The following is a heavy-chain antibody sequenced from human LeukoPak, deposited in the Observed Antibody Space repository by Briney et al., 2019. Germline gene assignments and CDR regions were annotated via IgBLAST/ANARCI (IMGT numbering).Heavy chain of an antibody. CDR2: IYYSGST. CDR1: GGSFSGYY. V-gene: IGHV4-59*01. D-gene: IGHD5-18*01. J-gene: IGHJ4*02. CDR3: AREGYSYGYDY. Sequence: SETLSLTCAVYGGSFSGYYWSWIRQPPGKGLEWIGYIYYSGSTNYNPSLKSRVTISVDTSKNQFSLKLSSVTAADTAVYYCAREGYSYGYDYWGQGTLVTVSS.